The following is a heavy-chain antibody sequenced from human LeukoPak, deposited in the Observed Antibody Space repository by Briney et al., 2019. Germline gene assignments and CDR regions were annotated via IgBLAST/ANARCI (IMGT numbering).Heavy chain of an antibody. V-gene: IGHV4-34*01. J-gene: IGHJ4*02. CDR3: TRGWNPDFDY. CDR2: INHSGST. Sequence: SETLSLTCAVYGGSFSGYYWSWIPQPPGKGLEWIGEINHSGSTNYNPSLKSRVTISVDTSKNQFSLRLSSVTAADTAIYYCTRGWNPDFDYWGQGSLVTVSS. CDR1: GGSFSGYY. D-gene: IGHD1-1*01.